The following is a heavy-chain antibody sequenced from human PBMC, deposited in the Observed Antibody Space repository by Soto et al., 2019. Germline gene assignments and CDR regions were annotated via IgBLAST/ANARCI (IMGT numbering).Heavy chain of an antibody. CDR3: AKGGPDGFCSGGRCYFDY. V-gene: IGHV3-9*01. Sequence: SLRLSSAASGVTCVDYAMHWVRRDPGKGLEWVSSISWNSNIIGYADSVKGRFTISRDNAKNSLYLQMNSLRPEDTALYYCAKGGPDGFCSGGRCYFDYWGQGALVTGFS. J-gene: IGHJ4*02. D-gene: IGHD2-15*01. CDR2: ISWNSNII. CDR1: GVTCVDYA.